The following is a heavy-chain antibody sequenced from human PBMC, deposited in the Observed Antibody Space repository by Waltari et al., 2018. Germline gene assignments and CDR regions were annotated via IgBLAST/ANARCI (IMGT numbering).Heavy chain of an antibody. Sequence: QVQLQESGPGLVKPSQTLSLTCTVSGGSISRGDYYWSWIRQPPGKGLEWIGYIYYSGSTYYNPSLKSRVTISVDTSKNQFSLKLSSVTAADTAVYYCARDCTGGVCDSLRWGQGTLVTVSS. D-gene: IGHD2-8*02. CDR2: IYYSGST. V-gene: IGHV4-30-4*08. J-gene: IGHJ4*02. CDR1: GGSISRGDYY. CDR3: ARDCTGGVCDSLR.